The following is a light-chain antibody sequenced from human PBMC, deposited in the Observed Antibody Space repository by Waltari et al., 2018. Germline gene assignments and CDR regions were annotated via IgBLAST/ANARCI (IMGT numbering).Light chain of an antibody. J-gene: IGLJ3*02. CDR2: GKN. Sequence: SSELTQDPPVSVALGQTVTITCQGDSLTNYYASWYQQKPGQAPVLVILGKNNRPSGIPDRFSVSASGTTSSLTITGAQAEGAADDYCNSRDTSGYHWVFGGGTKLTVL. V-gene: IGLV3-19*01. CDR3: NSRDTSGYHWV. CDR1: SLTNYY.